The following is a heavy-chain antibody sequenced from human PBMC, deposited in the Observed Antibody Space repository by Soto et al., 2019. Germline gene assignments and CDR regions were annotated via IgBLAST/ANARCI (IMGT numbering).Heavy chain of an antibody. CDR2: MNPNSNNT. D-gene: IGHD5-18*01. V-gene: IGHV1-8*01. CDR3: ARDSGYSYGPFDY. CDR1: GYTFASYD. J-gene: IGHJ4*02. Sequence: GASVKVSCKASGYTFASYDINWVRQAPGQGLEWMGWMNPNSNNTGYAQKLQGRLTMTRDIALSIAHMELSSLRNEDTAVYYCARDSGYSYGPFDYWGQGTLVTVSS.